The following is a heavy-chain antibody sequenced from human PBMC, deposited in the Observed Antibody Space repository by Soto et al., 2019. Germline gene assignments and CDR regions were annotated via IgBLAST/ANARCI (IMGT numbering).Heavy chain of an antibody. CDR1: GCSISSGGYY. Sequence: SETLSLTCTVSGCSISSGGYYWSWIRQHPGKGLEWIGYIYYSGSTYYNPSLKSRVTISVDTSKNQFSLKLSSVTAADTAVYYCARDSRYFDWPLSRHYYYMDVWGKGTTVTVS. D-gene: IGHD3-9*01. V-gene: IGHV4-31*03. J-gene: IGHJ6*03. CDR3: ARDSRYFDWPLSRHYYYMDV. CDR2: IYYSGST.